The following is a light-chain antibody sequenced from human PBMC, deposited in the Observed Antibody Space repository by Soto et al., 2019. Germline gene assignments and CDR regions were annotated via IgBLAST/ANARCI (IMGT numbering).Light chain of an antibody. CDR3: QKYDSAPWT. CDR1: QGISNY. J-gene: IGKJ1*01. V-gene: IGKV1-27*01. CDR2: GAS. Sequence: EIQMTQSPSSLSASVGDRVTITCRASQGISNYLDWYQQKPGKVPKLLIYGASTLQSGVPSRLSGSGSGTDFTLIINCLQAEDVASYYCQKYDSAPWTVGQGTKVEI.